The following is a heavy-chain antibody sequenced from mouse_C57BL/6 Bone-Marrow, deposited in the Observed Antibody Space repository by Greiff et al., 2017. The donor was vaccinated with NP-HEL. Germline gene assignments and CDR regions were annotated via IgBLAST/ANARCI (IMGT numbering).Heavy chain of an antibody. CDR2: IYPRSGNT. V-gene: IGHV1-81*01. Sequence: VQLQESGAELARPGASVKLSCKASGYTFTSYGISWVKQRPGQGLEWIGEIYPRSGNTYYNEKFKGKATLTADKSSSTAYMELRSLTSEDSAVYFCERAAYYYGSSYEAMDYGGQGTSVTVSS. J-gene: IGHJ4*01. D-gene: IGHD1-1*01. CDR3: ERAAYYYGSSYEAMDY. CDR1: GYTFTSYG.